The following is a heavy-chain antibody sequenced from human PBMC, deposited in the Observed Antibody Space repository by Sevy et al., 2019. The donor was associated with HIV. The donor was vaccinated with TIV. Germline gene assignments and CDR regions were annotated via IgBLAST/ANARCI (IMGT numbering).Heavy chain of an antibody. V-gene: IGHV3-23*01. CDR1: GFTLSSHA. J-gene: IGHJ3*01. Sequence: GGSLRLSCAASGFTLSSHAMSWVRQAPGKGLEWVSGISGRGGESTTYAASVKGRFSTSRDNAKNTLFLHMDSLRAEDTAVYFCGHLPQLYPSINLDAFDVWGRGTVVTVSS. CDR2: ISGRGGEST. D-gene: IGHD5-18*01. CDR3: GHLPQLYPSINLDAFDV.